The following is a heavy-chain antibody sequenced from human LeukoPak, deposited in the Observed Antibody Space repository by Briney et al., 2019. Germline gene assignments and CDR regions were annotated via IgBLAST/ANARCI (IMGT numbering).Heavy chain of an antibody. CDR3: AKDSRITMIVVVITPDDAFDI. CDR1: GFTVSGNY. J-gene: IGHJ3*02. D-gene: IGHD3-22*01. Sequence: GGSLRLSCAVSGFTVSGNYMSWVRQAPGKGLEWVSLIYSGGTTYYADSVKGRFTISRDNSKNTLYLQMNTLRAEDTAVYYCAKDSRITMIVVVITPDDAFDIWGQGTMVTVSS. CDR2: IYSGGTT. V-gene: IGHV3-53*01.